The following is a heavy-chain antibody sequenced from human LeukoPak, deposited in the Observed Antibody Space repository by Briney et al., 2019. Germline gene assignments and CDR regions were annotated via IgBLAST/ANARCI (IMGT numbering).Heavy chain of an antibody. CDR3: AKVVGYTVTNPFDY. Sequence: PGGSLRLSCAASGFTFSSYGMHWVRQAPGKGLKWVAFIRYDGSNKYYADSVKGRFTISRDNSKNTLYLQMNSLRAEDTAVYYCAKVVGYTVTNPFDYWGQGTLVTVSS. CDR2: IRYDGSNK. J-gene: IGHJ4*02. D-gene: IGHD4-17*01. V-gene: IGHV3-30*02. CDR1: GFTFSSYG.